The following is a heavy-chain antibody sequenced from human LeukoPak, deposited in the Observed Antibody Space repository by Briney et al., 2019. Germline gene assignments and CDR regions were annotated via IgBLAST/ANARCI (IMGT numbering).Heavy chain of an antibody. D-gene: IGHD3-22*01. V-gene: IGHV3-30*04. CDR2: ISYDGSNK. J-gene: IGHJ4*02. CDR3: AREEGYYDSSGSYDY. CDR1: GFTFSGYA. Sequence: GGSLRLSCAASGFTFSGYAMHWVRQAPGKGLEWVAVISYDGSNKYYADSVKGRFTISRDNSKNTLYLQMNSLRAEDTAVYYCAREEGYYDSSGSYDYWGQGTLVTVSS.